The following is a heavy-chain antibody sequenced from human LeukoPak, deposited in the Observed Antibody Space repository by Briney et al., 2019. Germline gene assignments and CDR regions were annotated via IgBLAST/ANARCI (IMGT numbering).Heavy chain of an antibody. D-gene: IGHD3-10*01. CDR3: AKDPHYYGSEIDY. Sequence: GGSLRLSCAASGFTFSSYGMSWVRQAPGKGLEWVSAISGSGGSTYYADSVKGRFTISRDNSKNTLYLQMNSLRAEDTAVYYCAKDPHYYGSEIDYWGQGTLVTVSS. CDR2: ISGSGGST. CDR1: GFTFSSYG. J-gene: IGHJ4*02. V-gene: IGHV3-23*01.